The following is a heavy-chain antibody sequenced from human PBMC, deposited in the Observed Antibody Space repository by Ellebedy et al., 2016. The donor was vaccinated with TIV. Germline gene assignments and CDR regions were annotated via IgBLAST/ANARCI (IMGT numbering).Heavy chain of an antibody. J-gene: IGHJ4*02. D-gene: IGHD4-17*01. CDR3: ARADGDYDYYFDY. Sequence: GESLKISCAASGFTFSSYAMHWVRQAPGKGLQWVAVVSFDGSIKYYADSVKGRFTISRDNSKNTLYLQMNSLRPEDTAVYYCARADGDYDYYFDYWGQGTLVTVSS. CDR2: VSFDGSIK. V-gene: IGHV3-30-3*01. CDR1: GFTFSSYA.